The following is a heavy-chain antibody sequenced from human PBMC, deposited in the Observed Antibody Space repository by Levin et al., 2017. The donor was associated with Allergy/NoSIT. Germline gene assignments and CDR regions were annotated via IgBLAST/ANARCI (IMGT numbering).Heavy chain of an antibody. CDR2: ISPGGSDT. CDR3: ARGYCSGGSCNSDSYYYYGMDV. D-gene: IGHD2-15*01. J-gene: IGHJ6*02. CDR1: GYSFTNYW. Sequence: GESLKISCKGSGYSFTNYWIGWVRQIPGKGLEWMGIISPGGSDTRYSPSFRGQVTISADKSISTAFLQWSSLKASDTAIYYCARGYCSGGSCNSDSYYYYGMDVWGQGTTVTVSS. V-gene: IGHV5-51*01.